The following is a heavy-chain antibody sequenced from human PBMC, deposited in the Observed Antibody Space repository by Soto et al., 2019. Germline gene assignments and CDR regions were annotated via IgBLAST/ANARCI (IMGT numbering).Heavy chain of an antibody. CDR1: GASISSDYYY. Sequence: SETLSFTCTVSGASISSDYYYWSWIRQPPGKGLEWIGYIDYSGNSYYNPSLKSRLTISIDTSKNQLSLKLSSVTAADTAVYYCARDRRTITIFGVVTPHYYYGMDVWGQGTTVTVSS. D-gene: IGHD3-3*01. CDR3: ARDRRTITIFGVVTPHYYYGMDV. J-gene: IGHJ6*02. CDR2: IDYSGNS. V-gene: IGHV4-30-4*01.